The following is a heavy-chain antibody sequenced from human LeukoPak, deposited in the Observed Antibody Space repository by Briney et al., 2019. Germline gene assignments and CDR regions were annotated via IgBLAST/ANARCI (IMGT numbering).Heavy chain of an antibody. Sequence: GGSLRLSRAASGYTFSSYSMNWVRQAPGKGLEWVSVIYDGGDTYYADSVKGRFTISRDNSKNTLYLQMNSLRAEDTAVYYCARAGPYYYDSGSSFDYWGQGTLVTVSS. CDR2: IYDGGDT. V-gene: IGHV3-66*01. CDR3: ARAGPYYYDSGSSFDY. J-gene: IGHJ4*02. CDR1: GYTFSSYS. D-gene: IGHD3-10*01.